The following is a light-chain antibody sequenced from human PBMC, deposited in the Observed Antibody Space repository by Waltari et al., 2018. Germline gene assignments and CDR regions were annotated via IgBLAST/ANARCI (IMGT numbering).Light chain of an antibody. J-gene: IGKJ1*01. CDR2: DAS. V-gene: IGKV3-20*01. CDR1: QSVGKY. Sequence: EIVLTQSPGILSLSPGDRATLSCRASQSVGKYLAWYQQKPGQAPRLLIYDASSRASGIPDRFSGSGSGTDFSLTISRLEPEDFAVYYCQKYVSLPATFGQGTRVEVK. CDR3: QKYVSLPAT.